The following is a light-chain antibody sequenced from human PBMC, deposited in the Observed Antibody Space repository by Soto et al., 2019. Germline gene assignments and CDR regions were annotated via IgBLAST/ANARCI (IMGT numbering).Light chain of an antibody. CDR2: VAS. CDR1: QSISNY. V-gene: IGKV1-27*01. CDR3: QKYNSAPWT. Sequence: DIQMTQSPSSLSASVGDRVTITCRASQSISNYLAWCQQQPGKAPNLLIYVASTLQSGVPSRFSGSGSGTAFTLTISRLQPEDVATYYCQKYNSAPWTFGQGTKVEIK. J-gene: IGKJ1*01.